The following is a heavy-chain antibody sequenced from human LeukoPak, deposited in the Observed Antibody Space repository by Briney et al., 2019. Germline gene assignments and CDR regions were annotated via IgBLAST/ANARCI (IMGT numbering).Heavy chain of an antibody. J-gene: IGHJ4*02. Sequence: SETLSLTCTVSGGSISSYYWSWIRQPPGKGLEWIGYIYYSGSTNYNPSLKSRVTISVDTSKNQFPLKLSSVTAADTAVYYCARGPGYYYDSSGYHLDYWGQGTLVTVSS. CDR1: GGSISSYY. D-gene: IGHD3-22*01. V-gene: IGHV4-59*01. CDR2: IYYSGST. CDR3: ARGPGYYYDSSGYHLDY.